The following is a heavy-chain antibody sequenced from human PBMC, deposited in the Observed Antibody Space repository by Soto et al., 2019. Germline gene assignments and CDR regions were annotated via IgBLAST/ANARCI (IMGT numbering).Heavy chain of an antibody. CDR1: GGSISSCY. V-gene: IGHV4-59*08. J-gene: IGHJ6*02. CDR2: IYYSGST. Sequence: SETLPLTCTVSGGSISSCYWSWIRQPPGKGLEWIGYIYYSGSTNYNPSLKSRVTISVDTSKNQFSLKLSSVTAADTAVYYCARGALGVYYYYYGMDVWGQGTTVT. D-gene: IGHD3-16*01. CDR3: ARGALGVYYYYYGMDV.